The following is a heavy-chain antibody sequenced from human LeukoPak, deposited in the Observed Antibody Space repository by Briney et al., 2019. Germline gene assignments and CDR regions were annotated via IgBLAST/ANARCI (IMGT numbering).Heavy chain of an antibody. CDR3: ARLRYCSSTSCLGSYYYYYMDV. D-gene: IGHD2-2*01. CDR2: IYHSGST. J-gene: IGHJ6*03. Sequence: SETLSLTCTVSGYSISSGYYWGWIRQPPGKGLEWIGSIYHSGSTYYNPSLKSRVTISVDTSKNQFSLKLSSVTAADTAVYYCARLRYCSSTSCLGSYYYYYMDVWGKGTTVTVSS. CDR1: GYSISSGYY. V-gene: IGHV4-38-2*02.